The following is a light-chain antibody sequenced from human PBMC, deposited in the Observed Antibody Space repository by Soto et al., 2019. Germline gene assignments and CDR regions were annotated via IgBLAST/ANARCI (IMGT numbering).Light chain of an antibody. V-gene: IGKV1-39*01. J-gene: IGKJ1*01. CDR2: GAS. CDR1: QSINTF. CDR3: QQTYTSRPWT. Sequence: DIQVTQSPTSLSASVVDRVSITVLESQSINTFLNWYQQRPGKAPNLLIYGASNLQSGVPSRFSGSGSGKDFTLTISSLQPEDFATYSCQQTYTSRPWTFGRGTKVDI.